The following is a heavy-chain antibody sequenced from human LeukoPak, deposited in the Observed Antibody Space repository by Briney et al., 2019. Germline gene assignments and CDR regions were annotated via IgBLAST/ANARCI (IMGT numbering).Heavy chain of an antibody. CDR2: INTNSGGT. CDR3: ATALLSVGTSY. D-gene: IGHD1-1*01. V-gene: IGHV1-2*02. Sequence: ASVTVSCKASGYTFTGYYMHWVRQAPAQGLEWMGWINTNSGGTNYAQKFQGRVTMTRNTSISTAYMERSRLTSDDTAVYYCATALLSVGTSYWGQGTLVTVSS. J-gene: IGHJ4*02. CDR1: GYTFTGYY.